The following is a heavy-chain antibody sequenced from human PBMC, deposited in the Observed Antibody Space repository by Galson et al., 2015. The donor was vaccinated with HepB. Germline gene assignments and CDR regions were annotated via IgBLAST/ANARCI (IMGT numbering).Heavy chain of an antibody. CDR1: GYTFTNYH. Sequence: SVKVSCKASGYTFTNYHIHWVRQAPGQGLEWVGIINPSFGSTTYAQKFQGRVTMTRDTSTSTVYMELSSLRSEDTAVYYCARVQAGGNSAWGFWGQGTLVTVSS. D-gene: IGHD3-16*01. CDR3: ARVQAGGNSAWGF. V-gene: IGHV1-46*01. CDR2: INPSFGST. J-gene: IGHJ4*02.